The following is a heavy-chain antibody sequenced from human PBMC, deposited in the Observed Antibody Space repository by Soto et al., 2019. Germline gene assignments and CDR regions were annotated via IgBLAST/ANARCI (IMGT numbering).Heavy chain of an antibody. J-gene: IGHJ6*02. CDR3: VIDKTVTRGYGMDV. D-gene: IGHD4-17*01. Sequence: QVQLQQSGPGLVKPSQTLSLTCAISGDSVSSNNVAWNWIRQSPSRGLEWLGRTNYRSKWYHDYAVSVKRRLTTSPHTSMNHFSLQLNAVTPADTAVYYCVIDKTVTRGYGMDVWGQGTTVTVSS. CDR2: TNYRSKWYH. V-gene: IGHV6-1*01. CDR1: GDSVSSNNVA.